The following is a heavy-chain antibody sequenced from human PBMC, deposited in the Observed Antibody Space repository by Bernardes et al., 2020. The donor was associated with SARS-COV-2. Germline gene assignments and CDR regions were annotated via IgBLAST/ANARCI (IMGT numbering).Heavy chain of an antibody. CDR2: IYYSGST. CDR3: ARQVAAAKFDY. V-gene: IGHV4-39*01. D-gene: IGHD6-13*01. J-gene: IGHJ4*02. Sequence: SETLSLTCTVSGGSISSSIYYWGWIRQPPGKGLEWIGNIYYSGSTYYNPSLKSRVSISVDTSKNQFSLKLISVTAADMAVYYCARQVAAAKFDYWGQGTLVTVSS. CDR1: GGSISSSIYY.